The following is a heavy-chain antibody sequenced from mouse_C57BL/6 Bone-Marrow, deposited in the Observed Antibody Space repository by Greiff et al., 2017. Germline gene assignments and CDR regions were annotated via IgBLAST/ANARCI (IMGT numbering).Heavy chain of an antibody. V-gene: IGHV1-69*01. CDR3: AREARSYWYFDV. J-gene: IGHJ1*03. Sequence: QVHVKQSGAELVRPGASVKLSCKASGYTFTSYWMHWVKQRPGQGLEWIGEIDPSDSYTNYNQKFKGKSTLTVDKSSSTAYMQLSSLTSDDSAVYYCAREARSYWYFDVWGTGTTVTVSS. CDR1: GYTFTSYW. CDR2: IDPSDSYT.